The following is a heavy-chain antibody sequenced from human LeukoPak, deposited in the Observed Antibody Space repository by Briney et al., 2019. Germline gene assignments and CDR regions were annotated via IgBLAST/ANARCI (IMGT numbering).Heavy chain of an antibody. D-gene: IGHD1-26*01. CDR2: ISWNSGSI. CDR3: AKGRLVDDAFDI. J-gene: IGHJ3*02. Sequence: GGSLRLSCAASGFTFDDYAMHWVRQAPGESLEWVSGISWNSGSIGYADSVKGRFTISRDNAKNSLYLQMNSLRAEDTALYYCAKGRLVDDAFDIWGQGTMVTVSS. CDR1: GFTFDDYA. V-gene: IGHV3-9*01.